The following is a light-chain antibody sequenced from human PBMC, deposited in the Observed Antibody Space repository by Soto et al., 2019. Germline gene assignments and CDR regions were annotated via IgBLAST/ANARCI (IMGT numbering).Light chain of an antibody. CDR1: QSVSSTY. CDR2: GAS. J-gene: IGKJ1*01. Sequence: ETVLTQSPGTLSLSPWERATLSCRASQSVSSTYLAWYQQRPGQAPRLLIYGASTRATDIPDRFSGSGSGTDFTLTISRLEPEDFAVYYCQQYGSSPRTFGQGTKVDIK. CDR3: QQYGSSPRT. V-gene: IGKV3-20*01.